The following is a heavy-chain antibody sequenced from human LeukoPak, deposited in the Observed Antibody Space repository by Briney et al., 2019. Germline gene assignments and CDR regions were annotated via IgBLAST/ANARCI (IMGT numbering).Heavy chain of an antibody. Sequence: GGSLRLSCAASGFTFSNYCMQWVRQAPGQGLVWVSRINGKGGTSYADSVKGRFTISRDNAENTVHLQMNSLRAEDTAVYYCARDLVYGSGSCGHWGQGTLVTVSS. CDR2: INGKGGT. CDR1: GFTFSNYC. CDR3: ARDLVYGSGSCGH. V-gene: IGHV3-74*01. J-gene: IGHJ4*02. D-gene: IGHD3-10*01.